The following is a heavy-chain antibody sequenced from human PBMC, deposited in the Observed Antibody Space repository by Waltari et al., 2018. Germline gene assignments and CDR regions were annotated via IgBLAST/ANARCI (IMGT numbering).Heavy chain of an antibody. CDR3: ARDMWERRLGGRGEAFDI. J-gene: IGHJ3*02. CDR2: INTGTGQA. D-gene: IGHD1-26*01. CDR1: GYTLSSHN. V-gene: IGHV7-4-1*01. Sequence: VQSGSELRQPGASVNISCRASGYTLSSHNIDWVRQVPGQGLQWLGRINTGTGQAVNAPAFRGRFVFSLDTSLTMAQLHISGLQADDSGVYYCARDMWERRLGGRGEAFDIWGQGTMVTVS.